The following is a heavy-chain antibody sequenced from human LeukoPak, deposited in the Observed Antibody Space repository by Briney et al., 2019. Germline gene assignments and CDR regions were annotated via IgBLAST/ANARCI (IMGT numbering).Heavy chain of an antibody. V-gene: IGHV4-59*08. Sequence: SETLSLTCTVSGGSISSYYWSWIRQPPGKGLEWIGYIYYSGSTNYNPSLKSRVTISVDTSKNQFSLKLSSVTAADTAVYYCARSMARRGYIQHWGQGTLVTVSS. CDR1: GGSISSYY. J-gene: IGHJ1*01. CDR3: ARSMARRGYIQH. CDR2: IYYSGST. D-gene: IGHD3-10*01.